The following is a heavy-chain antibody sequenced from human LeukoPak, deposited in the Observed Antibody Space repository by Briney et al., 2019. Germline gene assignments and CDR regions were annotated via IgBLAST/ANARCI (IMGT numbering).Heavy chain of an antibody. CDR1: GLSFSGYG. Sequence: GGSLRLSCAASGLSFSGYGMHWVRQAPGKGLEWVAFIRYDGSNEYYADSVKGRFTISRDKSKNTLSLQMNGLRVEDTAVYYCAKVMPPGRIRFYSYYMDVWGKGTTVPVS. J-gene: IGHJ6*03. D-gene: IGHD2-15*01. CDR3: AKVMPPGRIRFYSYYMDV. CDR2: IRYDGSNE. V-gene: IGHV3-30*02.